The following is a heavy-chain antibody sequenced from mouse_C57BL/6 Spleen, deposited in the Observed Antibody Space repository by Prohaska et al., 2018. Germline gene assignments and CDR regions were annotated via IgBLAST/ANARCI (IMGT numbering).Heavy chain of an antibody. CDR1: SSYW. CDR2: IYPGSGST. V-gene: IGHV1-55*01. Sequence: SSYWITWVKHRPGQGLEWIGVIYPGSGSTNYNEKFKSKATLTVDTSSSTAYMQLSSLTSEDSAVYYCARSGRGDAMDYWGQGTSVTVSS. J-gene: IGHJ4*01. CDR3: ARSGRGDAMDY. D-gene: IGHD3-1*01.